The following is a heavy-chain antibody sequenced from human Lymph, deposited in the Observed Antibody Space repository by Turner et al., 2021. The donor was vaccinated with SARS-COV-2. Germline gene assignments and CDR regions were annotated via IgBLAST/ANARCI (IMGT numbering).Heavy chain of an antibody. CDR1: GITVSRNN. V-gene: IGHV3-66*01. CDR3: ARDFREGAFDI. J-gene: IGHJ3*02. D-gene: IGHD3-10*01. Sequence: EVQLVESGGGLVQPGGSLRLSCAASGITVSRNNMSWVRQAPGKGLEWVSLIYPGGRTYCPDSVKGRFTISRDKSKNTLYLQMNSLRAEDTAVCYRARDFREGAFDIWGQGTMVTISS. CDR2: IYPGGRT.